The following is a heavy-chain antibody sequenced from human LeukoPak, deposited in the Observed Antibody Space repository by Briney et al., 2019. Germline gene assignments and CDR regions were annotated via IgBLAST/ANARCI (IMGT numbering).Heavy chain of an antibody. CDR3: ARGGEYYDSSGYPH. J-gene: IGHJ4*02. Sequence: ASVKVSCKASGYTFTGYYMHWVRQAPRQGLEWMGRINPNSGGTNYAQKFQGRVTMTRDTSISTAYMELSRLRSDDTAVYYCARGGEYYDSSGYPHWGQGTLVTVSS. V-gene: IGHV1-2*06. D-gene: IGHD3-22*01. CDR2: INPNSGGT. CDR1: GYTFTGYY.